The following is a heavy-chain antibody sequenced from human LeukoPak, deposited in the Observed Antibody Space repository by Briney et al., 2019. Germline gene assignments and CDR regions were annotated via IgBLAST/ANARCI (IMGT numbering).Heavy chain of an antibody. J-gene: IGHJ4*02. V-gene: IGHV3-21*01. Sequence: GGSLRLSCAASGFTFSSYSMNWVRQAPGKGLEWVSSISSSSSYIYYADSVKGRFTISRDNAKNSLYLQMNSLRAEDTAVYYCARDQKLLWFGESXFDYWGQGXLVTVSS. D-gene: IGHD3-10*01. CDR1: GFTFSSYS. CDR2: ISSSSSYI. CDR3: ARDQKLLWFGESXFDY.